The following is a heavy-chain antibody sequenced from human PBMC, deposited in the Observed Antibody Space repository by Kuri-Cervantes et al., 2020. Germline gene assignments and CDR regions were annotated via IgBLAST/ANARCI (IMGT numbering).Heavy chain of an antibody. CDR2: IKQDGSEK. J-gene: IGHJ4*02. V-gene: IGHV3-7*01. D-gene: IGHD2-2*01. CDR3: ARDLSAYCSSTSCHLGY. CDR1: GFTFSSYW. Sequence: GESLKISCAASGFTFSSYWMSWVRQAPGKGLEWVANIKQDGSEKYYVGSVKGRFTISRDNAKNSLYLQMNSLRAEDTAVYYCARDLSAYCSSTSCHLGYWGQGTLVTVSS.